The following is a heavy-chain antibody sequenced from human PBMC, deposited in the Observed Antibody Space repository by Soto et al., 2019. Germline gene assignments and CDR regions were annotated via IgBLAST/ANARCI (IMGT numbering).Heavy chain of an antibody. CDR2: ISYDGSNK. V-gene: IGHV3-30-3*01. CDR3: ARGPSSLTRFDY. Sequence: GGSLRLSCAASGFTFSSYAMHWVRQAPGKGLEWVAVISYDGSNKYYADSVKGRFTISRDDSKNTLYLQMNSLRAEDTAVYFCARGPSSLTRFDYWGQGTLVTVSS. CDR1: GFTFSSYA. J-gene: IGHJ4*02. D-gene: IGHD2-2*01.